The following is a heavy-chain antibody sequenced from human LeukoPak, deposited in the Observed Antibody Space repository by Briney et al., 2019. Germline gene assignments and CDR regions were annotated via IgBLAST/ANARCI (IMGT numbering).Heavy chain of an antibody. J-gene: IGHJ4*02. V-gene: IGHV3-23*01. CDR1: GFTFSSYS. CDR2: IIVSGGST. Sequence: GGSLRLSCAASGFTFSSYSMSWVRQAPGKGLEWVSGIIVSGGSTYYADSVQGRFTISRDNSKNPLYLQINSLRAEDTAIYYCAKGAYFDYWGQGTLVTVSS. CDR3: AKGAYFDY.